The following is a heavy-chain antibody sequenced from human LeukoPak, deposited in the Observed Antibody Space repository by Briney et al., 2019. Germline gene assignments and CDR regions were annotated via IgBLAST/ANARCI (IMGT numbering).Heavy chain of an antibody. CDR3: ARSPYSSGWYLYMDV. J-gene: IGHJ6*03. D-gene: IGHD6-19*01. CDR2: INPNSGGT. Sequence: ASVKVSCKASGYTFTGYYMHWVRQAPGQGLEWMGWINPNSGGTNYAQKFQGRVTMTRDTSISTAYMELSRLRSDDTAVYYCARSPYSSGWYLYMDVWGKGTTVTVSS. V-gene: IGHV1-2*02. CDR1: GYTFTGYY.